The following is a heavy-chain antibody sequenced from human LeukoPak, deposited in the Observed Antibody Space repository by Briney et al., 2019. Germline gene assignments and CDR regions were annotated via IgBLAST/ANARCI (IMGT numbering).Heavy chain of an antibody. J-gene: IGHJ5*02. Sequence: ASVKVTCNASGYTFTGYYMHWVRQAPGQGLEWMGWINPNSGGTNYAQKFQGRVTMTIDTSTNTTYMDLRTVTSDDTAIYYCARALPGAATAHNWFDPWGQGTLVTVSS. V-gene: IGHV1-2*02. CDR3: ARALPGAATAHNWFDP. D-gene: IGHD1-26*01. CDR1: GYTFTGYY. CDR2: INPNSGGT.